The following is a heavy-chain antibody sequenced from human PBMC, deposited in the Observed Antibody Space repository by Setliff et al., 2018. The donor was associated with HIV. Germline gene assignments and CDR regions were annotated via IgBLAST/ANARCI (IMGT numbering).Heavy chain of an antibody. Sequence: SSETLSLTCAFYGASFTDYYWNWIRQPPGKGLEWIGEIHHTGHINYNPSFKSRVTMSLDMSTNQFSLKMASMTAADSAVYYCARFDVTAMTTRDYWGQGTQVTVSS. CDR2: IHHTGHI. D-gene: IGHD4-17*01. V-gene: IGHV4-34*01. CDR3: ARFDVTAMTTRDY. CDR1: GASFTDYY. J-gene: IGHJ4*02.